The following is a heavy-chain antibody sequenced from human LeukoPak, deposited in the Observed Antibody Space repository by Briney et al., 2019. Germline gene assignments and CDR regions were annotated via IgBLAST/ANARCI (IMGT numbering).Heavy chain of an antibody. CDR1: GYTFTSYD. J-gene: IGHJ6*02. Sequence: ASVRVSCKSSGYTFTSYDINWVRQATGQGLEWMGWMSPNGGSTSYARKFQGRVTMTRNTSIRTAYMELSSLTSEDTAVYYCVRVQSGSYARYGMDVWGQGTTVTVSS. D-gene: IGHD1-26*01. V-gene: IGHV1-8*01. CDR2: MSPNGGST. CDR3: VRVQSGSYARYGMDV.